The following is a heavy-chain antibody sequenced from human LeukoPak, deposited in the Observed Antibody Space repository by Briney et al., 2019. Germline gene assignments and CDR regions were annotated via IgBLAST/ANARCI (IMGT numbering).Heavy chain of an antibody. V-gene: IGHV1-69*13. CDR2: IIPIFGTA. D-gene: IGHD5-18*01. J-gene: IGHJ4*02. CDR3: ARDKGSGYLPFDF. Sequence: SVKVSCKASGGTFSSYAISWVRQAPGQGLEWMGGIIPIFGTANYAQKFQGRVTITADESTSTAYMELSSLRSDDTAVYFCARDKGSGYLPFDFWGQGTLVTVSS. CDR1: GGTFSSYA.